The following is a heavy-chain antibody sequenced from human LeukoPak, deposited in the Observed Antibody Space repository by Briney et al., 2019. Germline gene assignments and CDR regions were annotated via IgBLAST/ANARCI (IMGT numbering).Heavy chain of an antibody. Sequence: GGSLRLSCAASGFTFSSYWMHWVRQAPGKGLEWVSVIRGSGGTTNYADSVKGRFTISRDNSRNTLYLQMNSLRAEDTAVYYCAKGYYDRSGYQQAFDIWGQGTTVTVSS. J-gene: IGHJ3*02. D-gene: IGHD3-22*01. CDR1: GFTFSSYW. CDR3: AKGYYDRSGYQQAFDI. V-gene: IGHV3-23*01. CDR2: IRGSGGTT.